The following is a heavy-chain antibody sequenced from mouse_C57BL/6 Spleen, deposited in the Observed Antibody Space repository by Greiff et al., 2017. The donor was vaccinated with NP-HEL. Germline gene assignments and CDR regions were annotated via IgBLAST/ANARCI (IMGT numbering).Heavy chain of an antibody. Sequence: DVMLVESGEGLVKPGGSLKLSCAASGFTFSSYAMSWVRQTPEKRLEWVAYISSGGDYIYYADTVKGRFTISRDNARNTLYLQMSSLKSEDTAMYYCTRETTVVATGAMDYWGQGTSVTVSS. V-gene: IGHV5-9-1*02. CDR3: TRETTVVATGAMDY. CDR2: ISSGGDYI. D-gene: IGHD1-1*01. CDR1: GFTFSSYA. J-gene: IGHJ4*01.